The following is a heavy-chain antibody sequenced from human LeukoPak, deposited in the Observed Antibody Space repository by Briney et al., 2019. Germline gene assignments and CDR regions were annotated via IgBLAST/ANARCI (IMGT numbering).Heavy chain of an antibody. D-gene: IGHD1-26*01. J-gene: IGHJ4*02. V-gene: IGHV3-7*03. CDR1: GFTFSTYW. Sequence: GGSLRLSCAASGFTFSTYWMTWVRQAPGKGLEWVANIKQDGSEKYYVDSVKGRFTISRDNAKNSLYLQMNSLRAEDTAVYYCAKDVGKWESLHFFDYWGQGTLVTVSS. CDR2: IKQDGSEK. CDR3: AKDVGKWESLHFFDY.